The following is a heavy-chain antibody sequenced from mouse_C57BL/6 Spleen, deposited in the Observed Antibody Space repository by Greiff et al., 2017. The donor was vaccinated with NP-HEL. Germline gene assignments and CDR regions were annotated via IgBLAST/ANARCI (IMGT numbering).Heavy chain of an antibody. V-gene: IGHV14-4*01. D-gene: IGHD2-5*01. J-gene: IGHJ4*01. Sequence: EVQLQQSGAELVRPGASVKLSCTASGFNIKDDYMHWVKQGPEQGLEWIGWIDPENGDTEYASKFQGKATITADTSSNTAYLQLSRLTSEDTAVYYCTTGGYYSNSYYAMDYWGQGTSVTVSS. CDR1: GFNIKDDY. CDR2: IDPENGDT. CDR3: TTGGYYSNSYYAMDY.